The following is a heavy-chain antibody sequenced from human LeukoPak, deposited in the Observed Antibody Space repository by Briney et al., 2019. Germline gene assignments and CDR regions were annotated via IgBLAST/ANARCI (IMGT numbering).Heavy chain of an antibody. D-gene: IGHD3-10*01. CDR1: GFTFSSYW. V-gene: IGHV3-74*01. J-gene: IGHJ3*02. Sequence: PGGSLRLSCAASGFTFSSYWMHWVRQGPGKGLVWVSRINSDGSSTSYADSVKGRFTISRDNAKNTLYLQMNSLRAEDTAVYYCAKGPRTYYYGSGSYYQANAFDIWGQGTMVTVSS. CDR3: AKGPRTYYYGSGSYYQANAFDI. CDR2: INSDGSST.